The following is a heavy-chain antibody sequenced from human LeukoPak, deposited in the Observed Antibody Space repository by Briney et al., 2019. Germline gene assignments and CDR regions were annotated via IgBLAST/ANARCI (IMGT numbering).Heavy chain of an antibody. D-gene: IGHD3-3*01. CDR3: ARVPDWSGDQTPFDY. CDR1: GYSFTSYW. CDR2: IYPGDSDT. V-gene: IGHV5-51*01. J-gene: IGHJ4*02. Sequence: GESLKISCKGSGYSFTSYWIGWVRQMPGKGLGWMGIIYPGDSDTRYSPSFQGQVTISADKSISTAYLQWSSLKASDTAVYYCARVPDWSGDQTPFDYWGQGTLVTVSS.